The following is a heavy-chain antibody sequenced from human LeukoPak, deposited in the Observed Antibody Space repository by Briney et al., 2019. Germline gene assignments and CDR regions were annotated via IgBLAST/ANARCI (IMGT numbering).Heavy chain of an antibody. D-gene: IGHD4-23*01. CDR2: IRSTSSYI. Sequence: PGGSLRLSCAASGFTFSSYSMNWVRQAPGKGLEWVSSIRSTSSYIYYADSAKGRFTISRDNAKNSLYLQMNSLRAEDTAVYYCARDLGFTVVTGAFDYWGQGTLVTVSS. J-gene: IGHJ4*02. CDR3: ARDLGFTVVTGAFDY. V-gene: IGHV3-21*01. CDR1: GFTFSSYS.